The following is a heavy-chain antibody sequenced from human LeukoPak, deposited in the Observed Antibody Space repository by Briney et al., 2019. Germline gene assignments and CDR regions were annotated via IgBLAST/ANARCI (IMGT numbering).Heavy chain of an antibody. J-gene: IGHJ5*02. CDR3: ARSDGDYGGDWYDP. CDR1: GYTFTSYD. Sequence: GASVKVSCKASGYTFTSYDINWVRQATGQGLEWMGWMNPNSGNTGYAQKFQGRVTMTRNTSISTAYMELSSLRSEDTAVYYCARSDGDYGGDWYDPWGQGTLVTVSS. CDR2: MNPNSGNT. D-gene: IGHD4-17*01. V-gene: IGHV1-8*01.